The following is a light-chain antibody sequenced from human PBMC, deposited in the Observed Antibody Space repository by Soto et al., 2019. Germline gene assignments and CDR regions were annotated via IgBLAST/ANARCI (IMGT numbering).Light chain of an antibody. CDR2: GAS. J-gene: IGKJ3*01. CDR3: QQYGSSRFT. V-gene: IGKV3-20*01. Sequence: IVLTQSPGTLSLSPGERATLSCRASQSVSTNYLAWYQQKPGQAPRLLIYGASSRATGIPDRFSGSGSGTAFTLTISRLEPEDFAVYYCQQYGSSRFTFGPGTKVDIK. CDR1: QSVSTNY.